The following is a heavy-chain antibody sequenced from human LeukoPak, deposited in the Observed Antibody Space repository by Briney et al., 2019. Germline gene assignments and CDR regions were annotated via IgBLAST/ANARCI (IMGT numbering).Heavy chain of an antibody. D-gene: IGHD2-2*01. J-gene: IGHJ4*02. Sequence: ASVKVSCKASGYTFTGYYMHWVRQAPGQGLEWMGWINPNSGGTNYAQKFQGRVTMTRDTSISTAYMELSRLRSDDTAVYYCARAGCSSTSCYGYFDYWSQGTLVTVSS. CDR2: INPNSGGT. V-gene: IGHV1-2*02. CDR1: GYTFTGYY. CDR3: ARAGCSSTSCYGYFDY.